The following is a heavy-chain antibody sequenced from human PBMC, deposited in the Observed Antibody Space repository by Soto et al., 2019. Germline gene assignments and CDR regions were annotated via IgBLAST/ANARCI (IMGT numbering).Heavy chain of an antibody. CDR2: ISGRGST. CDR1: GFTFSSYA. J-gene: IGHJ4*02. Sequence: GGSLRLSCAASGFTFSSYAVSWVRQAPGKGLEWVSGISGRGSTNYADSVKGRFTISRDNSKNTLYLQMNSLRADDTAVYYCAKEKDYEYVWGTYRYTSDYWGQGALVTVYS. CDR3: AKEKDYEYVWGTYRYTSDY. V-gene: IGHV3-23*01. D-gene: IGHD3-16*02.